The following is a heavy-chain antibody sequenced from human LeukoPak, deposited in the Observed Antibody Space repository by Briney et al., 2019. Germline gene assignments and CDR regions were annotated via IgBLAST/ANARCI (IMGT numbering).Heavy chain of an antibody. CDR1: GFTFSSYS. CDR3: ARDAQWAFDF. V-gene: IGHV3-48*02. CDR2: IRSSDTTI. Sequence: GGSLRLSCAASGFTFSSYSMNWVRQAPGKGLEWVSYIRSSDTTIYYADSVKGRFTISTDNAKNSLYLQMNSLRDEDTAVYYCARDAQWAFDFWGRGTMVTVSS. D-gene: IGHD6-19*01. J-gene: IGHJ3*01.